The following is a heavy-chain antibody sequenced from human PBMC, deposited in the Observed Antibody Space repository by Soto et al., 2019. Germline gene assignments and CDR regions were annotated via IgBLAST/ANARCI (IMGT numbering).Heavy chain of an antibody. CDR3: ARDEGYYGSGSYLGPTLYNWFDP. V-gene: IGHV4-34*01. Sequence: TLSLTCAVYGGSFSGYYWSWVRQSPRKGLEWIGEINHSGSTNYNPSLKSRLTISVDTSKNQFSLKLSSVTAADTAVYYCARDEGYYGSGSYLGPTLYNWFDPWGQGTLVTVSS. J-gene: IGHJ5*02. D-gene: IGHD3-10*01. CDR2: INHSGST. CDR1: GGSFSGYY.